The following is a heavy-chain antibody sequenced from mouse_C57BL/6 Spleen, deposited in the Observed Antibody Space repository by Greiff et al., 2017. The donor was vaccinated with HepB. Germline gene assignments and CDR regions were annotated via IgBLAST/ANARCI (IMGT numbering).Heavy chain of an antibody. CDR1: GYTFTDYY. D-gene: IGHD2-3*01. V-gene: IGHV1-26*01. J-gene: IGHJ3*01. CDR3: ARSGGYYRFAY. Sequence: EVQLQQSGPELVKPGASVKISCKASGYTFTDYYMNWVKQSHGKSLEWIGDINPNNGGTSYNQKFKGKATLTVDKSSSTAYMELRSLTSEDSAVYYCARSGGYYRFAYWGQGTLVTVSA. CDR2: INPNNGGT.